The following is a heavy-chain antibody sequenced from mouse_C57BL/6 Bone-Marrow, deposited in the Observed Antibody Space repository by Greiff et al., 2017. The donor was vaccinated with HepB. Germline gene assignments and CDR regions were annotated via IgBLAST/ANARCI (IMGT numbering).Heavy chain of an antibody. CDR2: IYPGSGST. CDR1: GYTFTSYW. Sequence: QVQLKQPGAELVKPGASVKMSCKASGYTFTSYWITWVKQRPGQGLEWIGDIYPGSGSTNYNEKFKSKATLTVDTSSSTAYMQLSSLTSEDSAVYYCARDYGSSYEFDYWVQGTTLTVSS. J-gene: IGHJ2*01. D-gene: IGHD1-1*01. CDR3: ARDYGSSYEFDY. V-gene: IGHV1-55*01.